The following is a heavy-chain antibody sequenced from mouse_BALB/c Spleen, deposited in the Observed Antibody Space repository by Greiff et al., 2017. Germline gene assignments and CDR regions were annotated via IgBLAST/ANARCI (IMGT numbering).Heavy chain of an antibody. CDR1: GYSITSGYY. CDR3: ARGEVTFYAMDY. CDR2: ISYDGSN. D-gene: IGHD2-2*01. J-gene: IGHJ4*01. Sequence: VQLQQSGPGLVKPSQSLSLTCSVTGYSITSGYYWNWIRQFPGNKLEWMGYISYDGSNNYNPSLKNRISITRDTSKNQFFLKLNSVTTEDTATYYCARGEVTFYAMDYWGQGTSVTVSS. V-gene: IGHV3-6*02.